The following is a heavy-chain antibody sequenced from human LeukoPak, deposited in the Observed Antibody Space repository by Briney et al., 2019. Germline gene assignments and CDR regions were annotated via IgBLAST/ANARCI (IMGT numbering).Heavy chain of an antibody. V-gene: IGHV3-7*01. D-gene: IGHD3-3*01. CDR1: GSTFSSYW. J-gene: IGHJ4*02. Sequence: GGSLRLSCAASGSTFSSYWMSWVRQAPAKGLEWVANIKQDGSEKYYVDSVKGRFTISRDNAKNSLYLQMNSLRAEDTAVYYCARGHVLRFLEGIDYWGQGTLVTVSS. CDR3: ARGHVLRFLEGIDY. CDR2: IKQDGSEK.